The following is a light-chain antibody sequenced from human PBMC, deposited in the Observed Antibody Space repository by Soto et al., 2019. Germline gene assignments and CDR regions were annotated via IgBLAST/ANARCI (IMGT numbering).Light chain of an antibody. CDR2: DVS. Sequence: QSVLTQPASVSGSPGQSITISCTGTNSDVGGYNYVSWFQQHPGKAPKLMIYDVSDRPSGVSTRFSGSKSGNTASLTIFGLQAEDEADYFCSSYTCGARDGFGSWTKVPVL. J-gene: IGLJ1*01. CDR3: SSYTCGARDG. V-gene: IGLV2-14*01. CDR1: NSDVGGYNY.